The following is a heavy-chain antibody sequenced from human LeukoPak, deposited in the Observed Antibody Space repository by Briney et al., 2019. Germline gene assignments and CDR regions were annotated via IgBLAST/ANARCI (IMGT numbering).Heavy chain of an antibody. Sequence: SETLSLTCTVSGGSISSSSYYWGWIRQPPGKGLEWIGSIYYSGSTYYNPSLKSRVTISVDTSKNRFSLKLSSVTAADTAVYYCARLRRFLECPKCSYYYYYYYMDVWGKGTTVTVSS. CDR3: ARLRRFLECPKCSYYYYYYYMDV. D-gene: IGHD3-3*01. CDR2: IYYSGST. CDR1: GGSISSSSYY. V-gene: IGHV4-39*01. J-gene: IGHJ6*03.